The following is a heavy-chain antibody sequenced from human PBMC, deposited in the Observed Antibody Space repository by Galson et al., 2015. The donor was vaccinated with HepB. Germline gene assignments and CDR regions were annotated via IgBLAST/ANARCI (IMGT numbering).Heavy chain of an antibody. V-gene: IGHV3-23*01. CDR1: GFTFSSYA. Sequence: SLRLSCAASGFTFSSYAMSWVRQAPGKGLEWVSAISGSGGSTYYADSVKGRFTISRDNSKNTLYLQMNSLRAEDTAVYYCAKDRYSTVTTRTNRYYFVYWGQGTLVTVSS. CDR2: ISGSGGST. D-gene: IGHD4-17*01. CDR3: AKDRYSTVTTRTNRYYFVY. J-gene: IGHJ4*02.